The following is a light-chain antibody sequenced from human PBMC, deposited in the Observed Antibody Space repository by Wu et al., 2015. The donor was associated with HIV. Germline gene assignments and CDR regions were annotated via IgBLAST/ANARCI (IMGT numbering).Light chain of an antibody. CDR1: QSVSNF. V-gene: IGKV3-11*01. CDR3: HQYGSLPLT. Sequence: EIVLTQSPVTLSLSPGERAILSCRASQSVSNFLAWYQQKAGQAPRLLIYEASNRATGIPARFSGSGSGTDFTLTINSLEPEDFAVYFCHQYGSLPLTFGGGTRVEI. CDR2: EAS. J-gene: IGKJ4*01.